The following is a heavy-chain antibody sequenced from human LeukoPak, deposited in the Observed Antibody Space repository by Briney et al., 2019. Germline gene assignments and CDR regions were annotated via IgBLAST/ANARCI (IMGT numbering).Heavy chain of an antibody. D-gene: IGHD4-11*01. CDR1: GFTFSSYA. Sequence: PGGSLRLSCAASGFTFSSYAMHWVRQAPGKGLEYVSAISSNGGSTYYANSVKGRFTISRDNSKNTLYLQMGSLRAEDMAVYYCARDRITITTPFDYWGQGTLVTVSS. CDR2: ISSNGGST. J-gene: IGHJ4*02. CDR3: ARDRITITTPFDY. V-gene: IGHV3-64*01.